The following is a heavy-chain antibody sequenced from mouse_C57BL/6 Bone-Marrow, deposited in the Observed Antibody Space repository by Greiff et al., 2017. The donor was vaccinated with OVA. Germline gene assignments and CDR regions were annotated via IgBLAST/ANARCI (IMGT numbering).Heavy chain of an antibody. J-gene: IGHJ4*01. CDR2: ISNGGGST. V-gene: IGHV5-12*01. CDR3: ARHTYYAMDY. CDR1: GFTFSDYY. Sequence: EVHLVESGGGLVQPGGSLKLSCAASGFTFSDYYMYWVRQTPEKRLEWVAYISNGGGSTYYPDTVKGRFTISRDNAENTLYLQMSRLKSEDTAMYYCARHTYYAMDYWGQGTSVTVSA.